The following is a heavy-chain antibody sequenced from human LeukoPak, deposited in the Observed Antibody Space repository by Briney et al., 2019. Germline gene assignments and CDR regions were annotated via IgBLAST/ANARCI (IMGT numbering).Heavy chain of an antibody. CDR2: ISWNSGSI. CDR3: AKESYDKYYFDY. Sequence: PGRSLRLSCAASGFTFDDYAMHWVRQAPGKGLEWVSGISWNSGSIGYADSVKGRFTISRDNAKNSLYLQMNSLRAEDTALYYCAKESYDKYYFDYWGQGTLVTVSS. J-gene: IGHJ4*02. D-gene: IGHD5-12*01. CDR1: GFTFDDYA. V-gene: IGHV3-9*01.